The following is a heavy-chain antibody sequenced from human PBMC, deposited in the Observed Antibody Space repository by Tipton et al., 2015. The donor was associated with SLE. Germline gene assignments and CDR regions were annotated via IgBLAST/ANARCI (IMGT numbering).Heavy chain of an antibody. V-gene: IGHV4-39*07. CDR1: GGSISSSSYY. J-gene: IGHJ4*02. Sequence: TLSLTCTVSGGSISSSSYYWGWIRQPPGKGLEWIGSIYYSGSTYYNPSLKSRVTISVDTSKNQFSLKLSSVTAADTAVYYCARVHNLLDYWGQGTLVTVSS. D-gene: IGHD1-14*01. CDR3: ARVHNLLDY. CDR2: IYYSGST.